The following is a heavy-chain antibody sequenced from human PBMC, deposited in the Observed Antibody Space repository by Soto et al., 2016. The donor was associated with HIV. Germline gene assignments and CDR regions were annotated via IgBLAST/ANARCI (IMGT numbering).Heavy chain of an antibody. CDR2: SIPVGPP. J-gene: IGHJ3*02. CDR1: GGSISSDSFY. D-gene: IGHD1-26*01. V-gene: IGHV4-61*02. CDR3: ARGDPFNSGSHAFNI. Sequence: QVQLQESGPGLVKPSQTLSLTCAVSGGSISSDSFYWNWIRQPAGKDRSGLDVSIPVGPPTTTPSSRVEPPYQWTRPKNQFSLKLKSVTAADTAMYYCARGDPFNSGSHAFNIWGQGTMVIVSS.